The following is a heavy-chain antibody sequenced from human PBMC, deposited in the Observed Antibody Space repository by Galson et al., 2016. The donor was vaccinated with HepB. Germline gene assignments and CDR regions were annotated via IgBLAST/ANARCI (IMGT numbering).Heavy chain of an antibody. J-gene: IGHJ5*02. D-gene: IGHD3-10*01. CDR2: ISHDSTYK. Sequence: SLRLSCAVSGFTFGSFALHWVRQAPGKGLEWVALISHDSTYKYYIDSVKGRFTVSRDNSKNTLYLQMDTLRAEDTAIYYCARAPRGGNWLDPWGQGTLVTVSS. V-gene: IGHV3-30-3*01. CDR1: GFTFGSFA. CDR3: ARAPRGGNWLDP.